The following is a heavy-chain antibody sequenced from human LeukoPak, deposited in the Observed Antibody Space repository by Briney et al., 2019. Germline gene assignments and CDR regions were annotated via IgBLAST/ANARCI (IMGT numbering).Heavy chain of an antibody. CDR2: IYHSGST. J-gene: IGHJ4*02. V-gene: IGHV4-38-2*02. CDR3: ARDGDFYYFDY. Sequence: SETLSLTCTVSGYSLSSGNYWGWIRQPPGKGPEWIGSIYHSGSTYYNPSLKSRVSISVDTSKNQFSLRLSSVTAADTAVYYCARDGDFYYFDYWGQRTLVTVSS. CDR1: GYSLSSGNY.